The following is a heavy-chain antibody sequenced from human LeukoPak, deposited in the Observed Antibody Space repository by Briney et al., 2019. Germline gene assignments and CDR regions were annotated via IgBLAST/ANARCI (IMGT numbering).Heavy chain of an antibody. D-gene: IGHD3-16*01. V-gene: IGHV4-39*01. CDR2: IYYSGST. CDR3: ARLKWGRFDP. CDR1: GGSISSSSYY. Sequence: SETLSLTCTVSGGSISSSSYYWGWIRQPPGKGLEWIGSIYYSGSTYYNPSLKSRVTISVDTSKNQFSLKLSSVTAADTAVYYCARLKWGRFDPWGQGTLVTVSS. J-gene: IGHJ5*02.